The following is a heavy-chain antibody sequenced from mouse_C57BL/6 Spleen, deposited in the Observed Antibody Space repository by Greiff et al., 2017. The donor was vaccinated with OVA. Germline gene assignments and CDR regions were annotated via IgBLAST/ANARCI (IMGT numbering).Heavy chain of an antibody. CDR3: ARSGVNYDFYYAMDY. D-gene: IGHD2-1*01. V-gene: IGHV1-69*01. CDR2: IDPSDSYT. CDR1: GYTFTSYW. J-gene: IGHJ4*01. Sequence: QVQLQQPGAELVMPGASVKLSCKASGYTFTSYWMHWVKQRPGQGLEWIGEIDPSDSYTNYNQKFKGKSTLTVDKSSSTAYMQLSSLTSEDSAVYYCARSGVNYDFYYAMDYWGQGTSVTVSS.